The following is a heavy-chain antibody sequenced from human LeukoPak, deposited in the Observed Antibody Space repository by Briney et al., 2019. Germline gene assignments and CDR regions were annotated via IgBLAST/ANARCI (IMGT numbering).Heavy chain of an antibody. D-gene: IGHD3-22*01. CDR3: ARAVGDGYYYYFDY. J-gene: IGHJ4*02. V-gene: IGHV4-4*02. CDR1: GGSISSSNW. Sequence: SETLSLTCAVSGGSISSSNWWSWVRQPPGKGLEWIGEIYHSGSTNYNPSLKSRVTISVDKSKNQFSLKLSSVTAADTAVYYCARAVGDGYYYYFDYWGQGTLVTVSS. CDR2: IYHSGST.